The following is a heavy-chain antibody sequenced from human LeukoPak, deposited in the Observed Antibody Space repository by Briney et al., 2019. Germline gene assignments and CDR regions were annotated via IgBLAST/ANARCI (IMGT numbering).Heavy chain of an antibody. D-gene: IGHD3-10*01. J-gene: IGHJ3*01. CDR3: GNLSSWFFEF. CDR1: GFTFSNYW. V-gene: IGHV3-7*01. CDR2: IKFDGSDK. Sequence: GGSLRLSCAASGFTFSNYWMSWVRQAPGKGLEWVANIKFDGSDKFYVDSVKGRFTISRDNAKNLLYLQMNSLRAEDTAVYFCGNLSSWFFEFWGKGPWSPSLQ.